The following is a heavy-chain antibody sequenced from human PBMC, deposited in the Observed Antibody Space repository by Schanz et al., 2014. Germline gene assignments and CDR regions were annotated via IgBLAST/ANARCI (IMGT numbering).Heavy chain of an antibody. CDR1: GFTFSGFW. D-gene: IGHD1-1*01. J-gene: IGHJ4*02. Sequence: EVQLLESGGGLVQPGGSLRLSCAASGFTFSGFWMTWVRQAPGKGLEWVSFIYIGGNTYYADAVRGRFTISRDNSKTTVYLEMNSLRAEDTALYYCARDRRNADLDYWGQGTLVTDSS. CDR3: ARDRRNADLDY. V-gene: IGHV3-23*01. CDR2: FIYIGGNT.